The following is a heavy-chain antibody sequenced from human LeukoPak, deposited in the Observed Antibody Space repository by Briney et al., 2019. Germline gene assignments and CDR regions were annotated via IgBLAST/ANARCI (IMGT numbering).Heavy chain of an antibody. CDR2: INPKSGGT. Sequence: ASVKVSCKTSGYTFTGYSMHWVRQAPGQGLEWMGWINPKSGGTNYSQKFQGRVTMTGDTSISTAYMELSSLRSDDTAVYYCARSPTGSMVRGVIGYWGQGTLVTVSS. CDR3: ARSPTGSMVRGVIGY. V-gene: IGHV1-2*02. CDR1: GYTFTGYS. D-gene: IGHD3-10*01. J-gene: IGHJ4*02.